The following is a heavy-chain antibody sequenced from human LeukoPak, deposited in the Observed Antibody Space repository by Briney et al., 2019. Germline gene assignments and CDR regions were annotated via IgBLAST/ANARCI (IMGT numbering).Heavy chain of an antibody. D-gene: IGHD3-9*01. CDR3: ARTNYDILTGFDY. CDR2: INPNSGVT. Sequence: ASVKVSCMSSGYTLTGYYMHWVRQAPGQGLEWMGWINPNSGVTNYAQRFQGRVTLTRDTPIRTDYMELSRLRSDGTPVYFCARTNYDILTGFDYWGQGRLVTVSS. CDR1: GYTLTGYY. J-gene: IGHJ4*02. V-gene: IGHV1-2*02.